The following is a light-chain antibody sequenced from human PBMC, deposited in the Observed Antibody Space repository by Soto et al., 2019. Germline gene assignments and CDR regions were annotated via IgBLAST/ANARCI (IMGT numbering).Light chain of an antibody. CDR1: QVISSY. CDR3: QQLNSYPIT. Sequence: IPLTQSPSSLSASVGDRVTITCRASQVISSYLAWYQQKPEKAPKLLIYAASTLQSGVPSRFSGSGSGTDFNLTISSLQPEDCATYSCQQLNSYPITFGQGTRLEIK. V-gene: IGKV1-9*01. CDR2: AAS. J-gene: IGKJ5*01.